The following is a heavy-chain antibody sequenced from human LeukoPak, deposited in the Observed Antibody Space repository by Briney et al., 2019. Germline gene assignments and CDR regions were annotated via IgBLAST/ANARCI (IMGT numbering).Heavy chain of an antibody. D-gene: IGHD1-26*01. CDR2: ISYSGST. J-gene: IGHJ2*01. CDR1: GGSISTSTYY. Sequence: SETVSLTCTVSGGSISTSTYYWGWIRQPPGKGLEWIGSISYSGSTYNNPSLKSRVTISVDTSKNQFFLKLSSVTAPDTAEYYCARRVYSGSYNWYFDLWGRGALVVVSS. V-gene: IGHV4-39*01. CDR3: ARRVYSGSYNWYFDL.